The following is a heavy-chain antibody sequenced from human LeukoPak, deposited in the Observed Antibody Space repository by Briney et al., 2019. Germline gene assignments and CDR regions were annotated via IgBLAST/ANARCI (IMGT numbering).Heavy chain of an antibody. CDR1: GGSFSGYY. CDR3: ARGRHCDFWSGYEIDY. D-gene: IGHD3-3*01. V-gene: IGHV4-34*01. J-gene: IGHJ4*02. Sequence: SETLSLTCAVYGGSFSGYYWSWIRQPPGKGLEWIGEINHSGSTNYNPSLKSRVTISVDTSKNQFSLKLSSVTAADTAVYYCARGRHCDFWSGYEIDYWGQGTLVTVSS. CDR2: INHSGST.